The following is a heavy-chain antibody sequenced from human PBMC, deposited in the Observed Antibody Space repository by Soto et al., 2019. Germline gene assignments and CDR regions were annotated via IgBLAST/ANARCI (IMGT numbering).Heavy chain of an antibody. Sequence: ETLSLTCTVSGGSISSYYWSWIRQPPGKGLEWIGYIYYSGSTNYNPSLKSRVTISVDTSKNQFSLKLSSVTAADTAVYYCARVMYCSSTSCYRYSYYYYYMDVWGKGTTVTVSS. J-gene: IGHJ6*03. CDR3: ARVMYCSSTSCYRYSYYYYYMDV. D-gene: IGHD2-2*02. CDR2: IYYSGST. V-gene: IGHV4-59*01. CDR1: GGSISSYY.